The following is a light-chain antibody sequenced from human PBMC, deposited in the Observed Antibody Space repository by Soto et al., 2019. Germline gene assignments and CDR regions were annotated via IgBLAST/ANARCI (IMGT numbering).Light chain of an antibody. CDR1: QNFGNTF. J-gene: IGKJ2*01. CDR2: GAS. V-gene: IGKV3-20*01. CDR3: QQYGSLPYT. Sequence: EIVLTQSPGTLSLSPGERATLSCRASQNFGNTFLAWYQQKPGQAPRLLIYGASSRATGIPDRFSGSGSETDFTLTISRLEPEDFAVYYCQQYGSLPYTFGLGTKLEI.